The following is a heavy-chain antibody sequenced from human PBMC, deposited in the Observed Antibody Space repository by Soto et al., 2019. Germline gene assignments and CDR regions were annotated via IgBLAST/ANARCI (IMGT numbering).Heavy chain of an antibody. CDR2: IYWDNDK. Sequence: QITLKESGPTLVKPTQTLTLTCAFSGFSLNTRGVGVGWIRQPPGKALEWLALIYWDNDKRYSPSLKSRLTITKDTPKNHVVLMMTDMDTVDTATYYCAHNNYYGSGSVYWGQGTLVTVSS. J-gene: IGHJ4*02. CDR1: GFSLNTRGVG. CDR3: AHNNYYGSGSVY. D-gene: IGHD3-10*01. V-gene: IGHV2-5*02.